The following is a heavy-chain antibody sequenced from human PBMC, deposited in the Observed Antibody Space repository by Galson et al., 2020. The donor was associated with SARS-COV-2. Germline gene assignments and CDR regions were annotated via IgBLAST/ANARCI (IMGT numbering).Heavy chain of an antibody. CDR1: GGSFSGYY. CDR2: INHSGST. Sequence: SQASETLSLTCAVYGGSFSGYYWSWIRQPPGKGLEWIGEINHSGSTNYNPSLKSRVTISVDTSKNQFSLKLSSVTAADTAVYYCARGGLMVAATFYYYYGMDVWGQGTTVTVSS. CDR3: ARGGLMVAATFYYYYGMDV. J-gene: IGHJ6*02. V-gene: IGHV4-34*01. D-gene: IGHD2-15*01.